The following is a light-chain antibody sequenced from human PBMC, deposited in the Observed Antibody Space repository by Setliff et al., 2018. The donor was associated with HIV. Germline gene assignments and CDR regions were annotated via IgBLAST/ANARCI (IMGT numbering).Light chain of an antibody. CDR3: CSYAGSYNLYV. CDR2: DVN. CDR1: SSDVGGYKY. Sequence: LTQPRSVSGSPGQSITISCTGTSSDVGGYKYVSWYQQYPGKAPKLMIYDVNKRPSGVPDRFSGSKSGNSASLTISGLQAEDEADYYCCSYAGSYNLYVFGRGTKVTV. J-gene: IGLJ1*01. V-gene: IGLV2-11*01.